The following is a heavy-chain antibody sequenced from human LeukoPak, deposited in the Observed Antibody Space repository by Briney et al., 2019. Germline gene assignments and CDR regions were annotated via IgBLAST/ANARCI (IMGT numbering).Heavy chain of an antibody. J-gene: IGHJ5*02. CDR3: ARGLDYYGSGSYYKGGARWFDP. D-gene: IGHD3-10*01. Sequence: SETMSLTCAVYGGSFSGYYWSWIRQPPGKGLEWIGEINHSGSTNYNPSLKSRVTISVDTSKNQFSLKLSSVTAADTAVYYCARGLDYYGSGSYYKGGARWFDPWAQGTLVTVSS. CDR1: GGSFSGYY. V-gene: IGHV4-34*01. CDR2: INHSGST.